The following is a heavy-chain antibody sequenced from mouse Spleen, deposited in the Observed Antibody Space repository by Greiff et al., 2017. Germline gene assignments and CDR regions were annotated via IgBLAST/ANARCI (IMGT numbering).Heavy chain of an antibody. CDR2: INPNNGGT. CDR1: GYTFTDYN. J-gene: IGHJ4*01. V-gene: IGHV1-18*01. Sequence: VQLQQSGPELVKPGASVKIPCKASGYTFTDYNMDWVKQSHGKSLEWIGDINPNNGGTIYNQKFKGKATLTVDKSSSTAYMELRSLTSEDTAVYYCARYRFYYGYDDYAMDYWGQGTSVTVSS. D-gene: IGHD2-2*01. CDR3: ARYRFYYGYDDYAMDY.